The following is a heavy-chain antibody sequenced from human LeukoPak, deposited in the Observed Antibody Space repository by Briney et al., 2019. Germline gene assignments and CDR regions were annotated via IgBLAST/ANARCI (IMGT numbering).Heavy chain of an antibody. J-gene: IGHJ4*02. Sequence: SETLSLTCTVSGSSISSYYWSWIRQPAGKGLEWIGRIYTSGSTDYNPSLKSRVTMSVDTSKNQFSLKLSSVTAADTAVYYCAREAVVTAIPDYWGQGTLVTVSS. V-gene: IGHV4-4*07. CDR1: GSSISSYY. D-gene: IGHD2-21*02. CDR3: AREAVVTAIPDY. CDR2: IYTSGST.